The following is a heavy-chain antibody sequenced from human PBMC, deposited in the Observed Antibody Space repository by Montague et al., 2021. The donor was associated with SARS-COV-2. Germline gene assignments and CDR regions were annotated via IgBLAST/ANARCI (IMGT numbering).Heavy chain of an antibody. D-gene: IGHD3-22*01. J-gene: IGHJ6*03. Sequence: SETLSLTCAVSGGSFSRYYWSWIRQPPGKGLEWIGEISQSGNTKYNPSLQSRVSISLDTSRNQFSLKLTSVTAADTAVYYCARGQEGVNMVLVVLGFYYYMDVWGKGTTVTVSS. CDR2: ISQSGNT. CDR3: ARGQEGVNMVLVVLGFYYYMDV. CDR1: GGSFSRYY. V-gene: IGHV4-34*01.